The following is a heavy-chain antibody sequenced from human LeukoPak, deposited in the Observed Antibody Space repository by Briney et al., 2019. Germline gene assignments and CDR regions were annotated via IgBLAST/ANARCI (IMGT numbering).Heavy chain of an antibody. CDR1: GFIFSSCG. D-gene: IGHD2-2*01. J-gene: IGHJ4*02. CDR2: TRYDGSDK. Sequence: PGGSLRLSCAASGFIFSSCGMHWVRQAPGKGPEWVAFTRYDGSDKYYADSVKGRFTISRDNSENTLYLQMNSLRAEDTALYYCAKDQKVIPAATQLDYWGQGTLVTVSS. V-gene: IGHV3-30*02. CDR3: AKDQKVIPAATQLDY.